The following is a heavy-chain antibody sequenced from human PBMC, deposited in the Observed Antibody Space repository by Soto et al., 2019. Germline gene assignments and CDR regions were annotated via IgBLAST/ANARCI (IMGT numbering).Heavy chain of an antibody. D-gene: IGHD3-3*01. V-gene: IGHV4-34*01. J-gene: IGHJ4*02. CDR2: INHSGST. CDR3: ARALFGALKFLGVVPSFDY. CDR1: GGSFSGYY. Sequence: PSETLSLTCAVYGGSFSGYYWNWIRQPPGKGLEWIGEINHSGSTNYNPSLKSRVTISADTSKNQFSLKLSSVTAADTAVYYCARALFGALKFLGVVPSFDYWAQGNLVTFPS.